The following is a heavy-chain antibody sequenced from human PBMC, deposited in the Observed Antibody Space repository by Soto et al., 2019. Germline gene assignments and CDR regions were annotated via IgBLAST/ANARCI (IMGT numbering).Heavy chain of an antibody. D-gene: IGHD3-22*01. CDR2: IYYSGST. Sequence: SDTLSLTCTVSGGSISSGAYYWSWIRQHPGKGLEWIGYIYYSGSTYYNPSLESRVTLSVDTSRNQFSLKVSSVTAADTAVYYCARANYFDSSGPFDYWGPGTLVTVSS. CDR1: GGSISSGAYY. CDR3: ARANYFDSSGPFDY. J-gene: IGHJ4*02. V-gene: IGHV4-31*03.